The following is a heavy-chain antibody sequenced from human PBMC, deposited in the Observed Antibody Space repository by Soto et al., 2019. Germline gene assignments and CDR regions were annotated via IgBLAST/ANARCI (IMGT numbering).Heavy chain of an antibody. V-gene: IGHV1-46*01. CDR1: GYTFTSYY. CDR2: INPSGGST. CDR3: ARDYCSSTSCYFADFRGRSYSYGMDF. D-gene: IGHD2-2*01. J-gene: IGHJ6*02. Sequence: ASLKVSCKASGYTFTSYYMHWVRQAPGQGLEWMGIINPSGGSTSYAQKFQGRVTMTRDTSTSTVYMELSSLRSEDTAVYYCARDYCSSTSCYFADFRGRSYSYGMDFWGQGSTVTVYS.